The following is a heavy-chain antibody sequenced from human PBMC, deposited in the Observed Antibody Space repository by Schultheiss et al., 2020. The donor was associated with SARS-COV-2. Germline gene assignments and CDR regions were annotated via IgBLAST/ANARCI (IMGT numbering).Heavy chain of an antibody. J-gene: IGHJ4*02. V-gene: IGHV4-59*01. CDR1: SGSISSYY. D-gene: IGHD6-19*01. CDR3: ARDGPSSGWYGYFDY. Sequence: SETLSLTCTVSSGSISSYYWSWIRQPPGKGLEWIGYIYYSGSTNYSPSLKSRVTISVDTSKNQFSLKLSSVTAADTAVYYCARDGPSSGWYGYFDYWGQGTLVTVSS. CDR2: IYYSGST.